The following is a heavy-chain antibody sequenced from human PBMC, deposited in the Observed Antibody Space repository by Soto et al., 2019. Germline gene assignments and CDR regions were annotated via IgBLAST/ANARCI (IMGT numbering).Heavy chain of an antibody. Sequence: QVQLVESGGGVVQPGRSLTLSCAASGFTFSNHAIHWVRQAPGKGLEWVAVISNDGSRDYYADSVKGRFTMSRDNSKNTLYLQMNSLRLEDTAVYYCARRLPHFDVLLVPFEYWGQGTLVTVSS. CDR1: GFTFSNHA. J-gene: IGHJ4*02. D-gene: IGHD3-9*01. CDR3: ARRLPHFDVLLVPFEY. CDR2: ISNDGSRD. V-gene: IGHV3-30*04.